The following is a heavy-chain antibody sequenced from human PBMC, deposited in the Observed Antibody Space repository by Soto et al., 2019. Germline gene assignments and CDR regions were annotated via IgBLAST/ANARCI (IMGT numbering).Heavy chain of an antibody. CDR1: GGSISTSNW. CDR2: VYHSGST. J-gene: IGHJ4*02. CDR3: ATTSTSGAPFDY. V-gene: IGHV4-4*01. D-gene: IGHD1-1*01. Sequence: QVQLQESGPGLVKPSGTLSLTCAVSGGSISTSNWWSWVRQPPGKGLEWIGEVYHSGSTNYNPSPKSRSAMSVDKSLSQSSLELNTVTAEATALYCCATTSTSGAPFDYWGQGSLVTVSS.